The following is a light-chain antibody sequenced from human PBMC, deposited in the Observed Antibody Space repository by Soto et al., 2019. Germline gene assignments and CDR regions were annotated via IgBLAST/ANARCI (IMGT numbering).Light chain of an antibody. V-gene: IGKV1-39*01. CDR3: QQSYSTPLT. CDR1: QSIGGF. J-gene: IGKJ4*01. Sequence: DIQMTQSPSSLSVSLADRVTITCRASQSIGGFLNWYQQKLGKAAKLLIYAASSLQSGVPSRFSGSGSGTDFTLTISSLQPEDFATYYCQQSYSTPLTFGGGTKVDIK. CDR2: AAS.